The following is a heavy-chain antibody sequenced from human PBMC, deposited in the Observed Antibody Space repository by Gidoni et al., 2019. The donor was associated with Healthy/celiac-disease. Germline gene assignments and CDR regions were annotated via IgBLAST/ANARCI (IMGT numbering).Heavy chain of an antibody. CDR2: INHSGST. Sequence: QVQLPQWGAGLLKPSETLSLTCAVYGGSCSGYYCSWIRQPPGKGLEWIGEINHSGSTNYNPSLKSRVTISVDTSKNQFSLKLSSVTAADTAVYYCARGGADIVVVPAATRGYYFDYWGQGTLVTVSS. V-gene: IGHV4-34*01. D-gene: IGHD2-2*01. CDR3: ARGGADIVVVPAATRGYYFDY. CDR1: GGSCSGYY. J-gene: IGHJ4*02.